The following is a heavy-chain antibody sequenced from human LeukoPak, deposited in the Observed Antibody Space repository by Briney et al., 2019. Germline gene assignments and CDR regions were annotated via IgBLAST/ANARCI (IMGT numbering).Heavy chain of an antibody. J-gene: IGHJ5*02. CDR1: GFTFSSYA. CDR3: ARDPYSSSYLFDP. CDR2: ISGSGGST. D-gene: IGHD6-13*01. Sequence: GGSLRLSCAASGFTFSSYAMSWVRQAPGKGLEWVSAISGSGGSTYYADSVKGRFTISRDNSKNTLYLQMNSLRAEDAAVYYCARDPYSSSYLFDPWGQGTLVTVSS. V-gene: IGHV3-23*01.